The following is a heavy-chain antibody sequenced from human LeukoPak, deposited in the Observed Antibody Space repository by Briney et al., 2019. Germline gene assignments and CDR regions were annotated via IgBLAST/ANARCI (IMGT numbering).Heavy chain of an antibody. Sequence: GGSLTLSCAASGFTFDCCGMHWVRQAPGKGLEWVAFIRNVGNDKYYADSVKGRFFISRDNSKNTLSLQMNSLRVEDTAVYYCAKRGAEVGVTVAPGDYWGQGTLVTVSS. CDR2: IRNVGNDK. D-gene: IGHD3-16*02. CDR1: GFTFDCCG. V-gene: IGHV3-30*02. CDR3: AKRGAEVGVTVAPGDY. J-gene: IGHJ4*02.